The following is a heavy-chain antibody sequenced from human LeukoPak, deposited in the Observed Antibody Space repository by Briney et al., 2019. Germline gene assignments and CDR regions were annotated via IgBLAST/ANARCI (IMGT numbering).Heavy chain of an antibody. J-gene: IGHJ4*02. D-gene: IGHD2-8*01. CDR2: IYSDGST. V-gene: IGHV3-53*01. CDR1: GLTVSNNY. CDR3: ARALWPSGMAY. Sequence: GGSLRLSCAASGLTVSNNYMSWVRQAPGKGLEWVSVIYSDGSTYYADSVKGRFPISRDNSKNILYLQMNSLRAEDTAVYYCARALWPSGMAYWGQGTLVTVSS.